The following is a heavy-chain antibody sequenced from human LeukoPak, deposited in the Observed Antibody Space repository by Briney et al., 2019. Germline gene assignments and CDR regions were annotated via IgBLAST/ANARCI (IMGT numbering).Heavy chain of an antibody. V-gene: IGHV3-23*01. CDR2: ISGSGGST. J-gene: IGHJ5*02. D-gene: IGHD4-17*01. CDR1: GFTFSSYA. Sequence: PGGSLRLSCAASGFTFSSYAMSWVRQAPGKGLEWVSAISGSGGSTYYADSVKGRFTISRDNSKNTLYLQMNSLRAEDTAVYYCAIDRHDYGDYYNWFDPWGQGTLVTVSS. CDR3: AIDRHDYGDYYNWFDP.